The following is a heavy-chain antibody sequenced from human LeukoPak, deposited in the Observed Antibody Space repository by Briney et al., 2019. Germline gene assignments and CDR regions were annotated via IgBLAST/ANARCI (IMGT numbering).Heavy chain of an antibody. J-gene: IGHJ4*02. CDR1: GFIFNDYA. V-gene: IGHV3-9*01. Sequence: GGSLRLSCAASGFIFNDYAMHCVRQAPGKGLEWVSGISRDSGTIVYADSVKGRFTISRDTSKTTLYLQMNSLRAEDTAIYYCAKDARSFGGTYFDYWGQGIQVTVSS. CDR2: ISRDSGTI. D-gene: IGHD4-23*01. CDR3: AKDARSFGGTYFDY.